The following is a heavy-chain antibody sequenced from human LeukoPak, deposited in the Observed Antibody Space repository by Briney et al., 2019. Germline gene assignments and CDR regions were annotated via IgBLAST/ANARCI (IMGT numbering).Heavy chain of an antibody. V-gene: IGHV4-38-2*01. J-gene: IGHJ4*02. CDR1: GYSIGRGYF. D-gene: IGHD3-22*01. CDR3: ARHALFDSTGYYYVLDY. Sequence: SEPLSLTRAVSGYSIGRGYFWGWIRQPPGMGLEWIGSLYHSGITYYNPSLKSRVTISMDTSKNQFLLKLTSVTAADTAVYYCARHALFDSTGYYYVLDYWGQGNLATVSS. CDR2: LYHSGIT.